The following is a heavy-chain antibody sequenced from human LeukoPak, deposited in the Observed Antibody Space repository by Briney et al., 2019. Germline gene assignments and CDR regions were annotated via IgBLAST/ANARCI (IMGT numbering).Heavy chain of an antibody. D-gene: IGHD1-26*01. J-gene: IGHJ3*02. CDR2: ISAYNGNT. V-gene: IGHV1-18*01. CDR1: GYTFTSYG. CDR3: ARDAPQVGAPDAFDI. Sequence: ASVKVSCKASGYTFTSYGISWVRQAPGQGLEWMGWISAYNGNTNYAQKLQGRVTMTTDTSTSTAYMELRSLRSDDTAVYYCARDAPQVGAPDAFDIWGQGTMVTVSS.